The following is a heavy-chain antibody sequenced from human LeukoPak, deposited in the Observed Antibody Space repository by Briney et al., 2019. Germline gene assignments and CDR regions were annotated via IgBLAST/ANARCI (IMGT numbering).Heavy chain of an antibody. CDR1: GGSISSGSYY. J-gene: IGHJ4*02. D-gene: IGHD3-22*01. V-gene: IGHV4-61*02. CDR3: ARDQYYYDSSGYLFDY. Sequence: SETLSLTCTVSGGSISSGSYYWSWIRQPAGKGLEWIGRIYTSGSTNYNPSLKSRVTMSVDTSKNQFSLKLSSVTAADTAVYYCARDQYYYDSSGYLFDYWGQGTLVTVSS. CDR2: IYTSGST.